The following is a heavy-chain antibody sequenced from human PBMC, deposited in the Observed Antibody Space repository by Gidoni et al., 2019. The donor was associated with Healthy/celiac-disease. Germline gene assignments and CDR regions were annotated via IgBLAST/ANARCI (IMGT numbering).Heavy chain of an antibody. V-gene: IGHV1-69*01. D-gene: IGHD3-22*01. CDR3: ARDNDSSGYYFPH. J-gene: IGHJ4*02. CDR2: IIPIFGTA. Sequence: QLQLVQSGAEVKKPGSSVTVSCKASGGTFSSCAISWVRPAPGQGLEWMGGIIPIFGTANYAQKFQGRVTITADESTSTAYMELSSLRSEDTAVYYCARDNDSSGYYFPHWGQGTLVTVSS. CDR1: GGTFSSCA.